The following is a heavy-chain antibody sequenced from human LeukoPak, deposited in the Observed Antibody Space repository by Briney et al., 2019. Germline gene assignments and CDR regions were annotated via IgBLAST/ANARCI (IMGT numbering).Heavy chain of an antibody. V-gene: IGHV1-69*05. CDR3: ARMVEGIVVVTAPGDY. Sequence: SVKVSCKASGGTFSSYAISWVRQAPGQGLEWMGGIIPIFGTANYAQKFQGRVTMTRDTSISTAYMELSRLRSDDTAVYYCARMVEGIVVVTAPGDYWGQGTLVTVSS. CDR1: GGTFSSYA. CDR2: IIPIFGTA. D-gene: IGHD2-21*02. J-gene: IGHJ4*02.